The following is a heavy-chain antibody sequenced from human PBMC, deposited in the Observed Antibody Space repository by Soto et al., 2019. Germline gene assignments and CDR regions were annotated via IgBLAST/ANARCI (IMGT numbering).Heavy chain of an antibody. CDR2: ISSSGTTT. CDR1: EFTFSSYN. Sequence: GGSPRLSCVASEFTFSSYNMNWVRQAPGKGMEWISYISSSGTTTYYADSVKGRFTISRDNAKNSLYLQMSSLRDEDTAMYYCVCDSDYEIWRVHYSRAQGTLVTVSS. V-gene: IGHV3-48*02. D-gene: IGHD3-3*01. CDR3: VCDSDYEIWRVHYS. J-gene: IGHJ1*01.